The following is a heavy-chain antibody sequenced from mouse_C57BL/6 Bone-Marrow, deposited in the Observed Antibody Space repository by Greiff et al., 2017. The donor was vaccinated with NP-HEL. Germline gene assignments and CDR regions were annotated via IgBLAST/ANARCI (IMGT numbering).Heavy chain of an antibody. Sequence: EVQLVESGGGLVKPGGSLKLSCAASGFTFSDSGMHWVRQAPGKGLEWVAYISSGSSTIYYADTVKGRCTISRDNAKNTLFLQMTSLRSEDTAMYYCARCYCGSSLFDDWGQGTTLTVSS. D-gene: IGHD1-1*01. V-gene: IGHV5-17*01. CDR1: GFTFSDSG. CDR3: ARCYCGSSLFDD. CDR2: ISSGSSTI. J-gene: IGHJ2*01.